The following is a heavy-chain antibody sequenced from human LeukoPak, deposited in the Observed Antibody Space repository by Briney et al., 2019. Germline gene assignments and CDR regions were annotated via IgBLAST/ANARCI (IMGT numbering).Heavy chain of an antibody. V-gene: IGHV4-59*08. CDR2: IYYSGST. J-gene: IGHJ6*02. CDR3: ARNRVYYGMDV. Sequence: SETLSLTCTVSGGSISSYHWSWIRQPPGKGLEWIGYIYYSGSTNYNPSLKSRVTISVDTSKNQFSLKLSSVTAADTAVYYCARNRVYYGMDVWGQGTTVTVSS. D-gene: IGHD1-14*01. CDR1: GGSISSYH.